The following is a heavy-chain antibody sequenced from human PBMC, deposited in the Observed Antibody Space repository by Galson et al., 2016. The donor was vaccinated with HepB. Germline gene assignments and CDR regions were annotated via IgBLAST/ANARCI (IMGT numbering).Heavy chain of an antibody. CDR2: INGSCDIP. D-gene: IGHD5-24*01. V-gene: IGHV3-23*01. Sequence: SLRLSCAASGFTFSRYAMSWVRQAPGTGLEWVSTINGSCDIPYYADSVQGRFTISRDNSKDTLSLQMNSLRVEDTAVYDCTKGRPGLSWFDPWGQGTLVTVSS. CDR3: TKGRPGLSWFDP. CDR1: GFTFSRYA. J-gene: IGHJ5*02.